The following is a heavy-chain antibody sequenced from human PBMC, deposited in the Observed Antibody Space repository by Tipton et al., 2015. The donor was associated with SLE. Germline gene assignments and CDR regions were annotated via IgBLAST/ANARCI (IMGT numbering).Heavy chain of an antibody. D-gene: IGHD1-20*01. CDR2: IYYSGST. V-gene: IGHV4-39*07. CDR1: GGSISSTSYY. Sequence: LRLSCTVSGGSISSTSYYWAWIRQPPGKGLEWIGSIYYSGSTYYNPSLKSRLTISVHTSKNQFSLKLSSVTAADTAVYYCAVITGTGVDYWGQGTLVTVSS. CDR3: AVITGTGVDY. J-gene: IGHJ4*02.